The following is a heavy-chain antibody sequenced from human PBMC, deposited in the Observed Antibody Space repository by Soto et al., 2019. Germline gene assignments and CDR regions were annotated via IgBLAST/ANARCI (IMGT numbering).Heavy chain of an antibody. CDR1: GFTFSSYA. V-gene: IGHV3-23*01. CDR3: AKGTYYYGSAPYYFDY. CDR2: ISDSGGST. J-gene: IGHJ4*02. Sequence: PGGSPRLSCAASGFTFSSYAMSWVRQAPGKGLEWVSGISDSGGSTYYADSVKGRFTISRDNSKNTLYLQMNSLRAEDTAVYYCAKGTYYYGSAPYYFDYWGQGTLVTVSS. D-gene: IGHD3-10*01.